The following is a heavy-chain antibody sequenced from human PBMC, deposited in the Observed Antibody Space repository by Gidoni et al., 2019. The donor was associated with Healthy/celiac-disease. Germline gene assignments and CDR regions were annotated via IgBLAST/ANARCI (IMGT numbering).Heavy chain of an antibody. CDR1: GVAFRSYG. Sequence: QVQLVESVGGVVQPGRSLRLSCAASGVAFRSYGLHWVRQAPGKGLEWVAVIWYDGSNKYDADTVKGRFTISRDNSKNTMYLQMNSLRAEDTAVYYCARALKPYYYDSSGYYEFDYWGQGTLVTVSS. V-gene: IGHV3-33*01. D-gene: IGHD3-22*01. CDR2: IWYDGSNK. CDR3: ARALKPYYYDSSGYYEFDY. J-gene: IGHJ4*02.